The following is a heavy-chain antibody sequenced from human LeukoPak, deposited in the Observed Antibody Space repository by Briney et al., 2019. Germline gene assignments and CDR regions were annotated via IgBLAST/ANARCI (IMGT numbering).Heavy chain of an antibody. CDR2: INPNSGAT. Sequence: ASVKVSCKAPGYTFTGYYMHWVRQAPGQGLEWMGWINPNSGATNSAQKFQGWVTMTRDTSISTVYMELSRLRSDDTAVYYCARGGFPGSFLDNWFDPWGQGTLVTVSS. D-gene: IGHD3-3*01. CDR1: GYTFTGYY. J-gene: IGHJ5*02. V-gene: IGHV1-2*04. CDR3: ARGGFPGSFLDNWFDP.